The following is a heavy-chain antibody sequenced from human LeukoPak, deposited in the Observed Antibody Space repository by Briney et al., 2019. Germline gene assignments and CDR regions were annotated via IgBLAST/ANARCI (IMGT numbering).Heavy chain of an antibody. CDR3: AKDAWFGELCDY. Sequence: GGSLRLSCAASGFTFSDYYMSWIRQAPGKGLEWVSYIGGSGSIISYADSVKGRFTISRDNSKNTLDLQMNSLRAEDTAVYYCAKDAWFGELCDYWGQGTLVTVSS. V-gene: IGHV3-11*01. CDR2: IGGSGSII. J-gene: IGHJ4*02. CDR1: GFTFSDYY. D-gene: IGHD3-10*01.